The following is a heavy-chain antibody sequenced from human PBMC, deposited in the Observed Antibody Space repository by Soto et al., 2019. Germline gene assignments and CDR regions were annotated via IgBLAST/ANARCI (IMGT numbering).Heavy chain of an antibody. Sequence: GASVKVSCKASGGTFSSYAISWVRQAPGQGLEWMGIINPSGGTTTYAQKFQGRVTMTEDTSTDTAYMELSSLRSEDTAVYYCATVRGYYDSSGSRGPWYYFDYWGQGTLVTVSS. J-gene: IGHJ4*02. V-gene: IGHV1-69*04. CDR2: INPSGGTT. D-gene: IGHD3-22*01. CDR3: ATVRGYYDSSGSRGPWYYFDY. CDR1: GGTFSSYA.